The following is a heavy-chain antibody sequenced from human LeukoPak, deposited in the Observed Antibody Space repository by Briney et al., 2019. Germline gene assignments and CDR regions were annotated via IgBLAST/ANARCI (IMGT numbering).Heavy chain of an antibody. CDR3: ARGGYCSGGSCQYFDY. D-gene: IGHD2-15*01. J-gene: IGHJ4*02. CDR2: IYYSGST. V-gene: IGHV4-59*01. CDR1: GGSISSYY. Sequence: SETLSLTCTVSGGSISSYYWSWIRQPPGKGLEWTGYIYYSGSTNYNPSLKSRVSISVDTSKNQLSLKLSSVTAADTAVYYCARGGYCSGGSCQYFDYWGQGTLVTVSS.